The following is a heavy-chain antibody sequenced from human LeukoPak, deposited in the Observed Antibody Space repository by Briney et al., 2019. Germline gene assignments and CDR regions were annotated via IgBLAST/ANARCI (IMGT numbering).Heavy chain of an antibody. CDR1: GGSISSGGYS. D-gene: IGHD3-16*02. CDR3: ARRCYDYVWGSYRSAYFDY. CDR2: IYHSGST. V-gene: IGHV4-30-2*01. J-gene: IGHJ4*02. Sequence: SQTLSLTCAVSGGSISSGGYSWSWIRQPPGKGLEWIGYIYHSGSTYYNPSLKSRVTISVDRSKNQFSLKLSSVTAADTAVYYCARRCYDYVWGSYRSAYFDYWGQGTLVTVSS.